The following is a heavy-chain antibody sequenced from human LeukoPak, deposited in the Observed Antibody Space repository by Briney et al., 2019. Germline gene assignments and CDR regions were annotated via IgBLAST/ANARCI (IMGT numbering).Heavy chain of an antibody. J-gene: IGHJ5*02. CDR3: ATGGLIAVAGTWFDP. V-gene: IGHV1-69*06. CDR2: IIPIFGTA. Sequence: ASVKVSCKASGGTFSSYAISWVRQALGQGLEWMGGIIPIFGTANYAQKFQGRVTMTEDTSTDTAYMELSSLRSEDTAVYYCATGGLIAVAGTWFDPWGQGTLVTVSS. CDR1: GGTFSSYA. D-gene: IGHD6-19*01.